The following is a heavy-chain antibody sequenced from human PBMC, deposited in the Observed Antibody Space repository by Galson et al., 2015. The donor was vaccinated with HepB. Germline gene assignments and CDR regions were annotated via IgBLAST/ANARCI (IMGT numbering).Heavy chain of an antibody. Sequence: SLRLSCAASGFTFSSYAMHWVRQAPGKGLEWVAVISYDGSNKYYADSVKGRFTISRDNSKNTLYLQMNSLRAEDTAVYYCARAFPVIDTMVRGVIDAFDIWGQGTMVTVSS. D-gene: IGHD3-10*01. J-gene: IGHJ3*02. CDR3: ARAFPVIDTMVRGVIDAFDI. CDR1: GFTFSSYA. CDR2: ISYDGSNK. V-gene: IGHV3-30*04.